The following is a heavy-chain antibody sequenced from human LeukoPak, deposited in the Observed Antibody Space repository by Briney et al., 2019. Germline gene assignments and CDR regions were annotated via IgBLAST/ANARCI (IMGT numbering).Heavy chain of an antibody. V-gene: IGHV4-59*01. CDR3: ARGLYYDFWSGYSNWFDP. J-gene: IGHJ5*02. CDR1: GGSISSYY. D-gene: IGHD3-3*01. CDR2: IYYSGST. Sequence: SETLSLTCTVSGGSISSYYWSWIRQPPGKGLEWIGYIYYSGSTHYNPSLKSRVTISVDTSKNQFSLKLSSVTAADTAVYYCARGLYYDFWSGYSNWFDPWGQGTLVTVSS.